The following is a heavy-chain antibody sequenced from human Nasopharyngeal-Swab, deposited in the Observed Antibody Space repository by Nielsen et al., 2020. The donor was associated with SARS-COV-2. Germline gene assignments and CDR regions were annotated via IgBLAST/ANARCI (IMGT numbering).Heavy chain of an antibody. D-gene: IGHD3-16*02. CDR2: IYYSGST. CDR1: GGSISSGGYY. CDR3: ARGGDYVWGSYHNKFDY. V-gene: IGHV4-31*03. J-gene: IGHJ4*02. Sequence: SETLSLTCTVSGGSISSGGYYWSWIRQHPGKGLEWIGYIYYSGSTYYNPSLKSRLTISVDTSKNQFSLKLSSVTAADTAVYYCARGGDYVWGSYHNKFDYWGQGTLVTVSS.